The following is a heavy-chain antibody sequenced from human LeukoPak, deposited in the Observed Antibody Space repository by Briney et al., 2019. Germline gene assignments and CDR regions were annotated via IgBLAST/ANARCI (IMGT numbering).Heavy chain of an antibody. CDR3: ARVAGTYSDAFDI. J-gene: IGHJ3*02. D-gene: IGHD1-26*01. CDR1: GGSFSDYY. Sequence: MPSETLSLTCAVYGGSFSDYYWSWIRQPPGKGLEWIGEINHSESTNYNPSLKSRVTISVDTSKSQFSLELSSVTAADTAVYYCARVAGTYSDAFDIWGQGTMVTVSS. V-gene: IGHV4-34*01. CDR2: INHSEST.